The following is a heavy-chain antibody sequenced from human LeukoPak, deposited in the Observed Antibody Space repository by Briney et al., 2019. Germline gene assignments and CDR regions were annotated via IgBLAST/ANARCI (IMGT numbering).Heavy chain of an antibody. Sequence: PGGSLRLSCAASGLTVSSNYMTWVRQAPGKGLEWASVIYSGGNTYYADSVKGRFSISRDNSKNTVYLQMNSLRVEDTAVYYCARLVTGTTVINFGWFDPWGQGTLVTVSS. J-gene: IGHJ5*02. V-gene: IGHV3-66*04. CDR3: ARLVTGTTVINFGWFDP. CDR2: IYSGGNT. D-gene: IGHD4-23*01. CDR1: GLTVSSNY.